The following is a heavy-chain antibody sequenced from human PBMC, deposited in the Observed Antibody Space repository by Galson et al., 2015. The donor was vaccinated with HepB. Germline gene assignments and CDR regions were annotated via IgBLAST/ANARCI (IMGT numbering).Heavy chain of an antibody. V-gene: IGHV5-51*03. Sequence: QSGAEVKKPGESLKISCPGSGYSFTRHWIGWVRQMPGKGLAWMGIIYPGDSDTRYSPSFQGQVTISADKSISTAYLQWNSRKASDTAMYYCARLHRGGAVATLHKWFDPWGQGTLVTVSS. CDR1: GYSFTRHW. CDR3: ARLHRGGAVATLHKWFDP. D-gene: IGHD2-15*01. CDR2: IYPGDSDT. J-gene: IGHJ5*02.